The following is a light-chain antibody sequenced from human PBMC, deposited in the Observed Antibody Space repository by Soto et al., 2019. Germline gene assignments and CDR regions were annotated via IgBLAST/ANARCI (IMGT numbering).Light chain of an antibody. CDR3: CSYASSTIYV. J-gene: IGLJ1*01. Sequence: PQPGTLSGSPGQSITFSCTGTSSDVGGYNFVSWYQQLPGNAPKLLIYDVTIRPSGVSDRFSGSKSGTTASLTISGLQAEDEADYYCCSYASSTIYVFGTGTKVTVL. CDR2: DVT. V-gene: IGLV2-14*03. CDR1: SSDVGGYNF.